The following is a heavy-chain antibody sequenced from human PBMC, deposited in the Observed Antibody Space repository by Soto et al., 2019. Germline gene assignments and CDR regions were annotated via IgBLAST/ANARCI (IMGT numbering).Heavy chain of an antibody. J-gene: IGHJ6*02. V-gene: IGHV3-49*03. CDR2: IRSKAYGGTT. CDR3: SRVPDYRNYVFYGLGV. CDR1: GFIVGGYG. D-gene: IGHD4-4*01. Sequence: GGSLRLSCTASGFIVGGYGMSWFRQAPGKGLEWVGFIRSKAYGGTTEYAAAVKGRFTISRDDSKSIAYLQMNSLRTEDTAVYYCSRVPDYRNYVFYGLGVRGQGTTVTVSS.